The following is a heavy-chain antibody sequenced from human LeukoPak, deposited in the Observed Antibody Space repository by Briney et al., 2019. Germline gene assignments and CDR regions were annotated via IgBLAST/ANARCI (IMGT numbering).Heavy chain of an antibody. CDR1: GFTVSSNY. D-gene: IGHD5-24*01. CDR3: ARGAGYNYPYYFDY. Sequence: GGSLRLPCAASGFTVSSNYMNWVRQAPGKGLEWVSVIYGGGNVYYADSVKGRFTISRDNSKNTLYLQMNSLRAEDTAVYYCARGAGYNYPYYFDYWGQGTLVTVSS. CDR2: IYGGGNV. V-gene: IGHV3-53*01. J-gene: IGHJ4*02.